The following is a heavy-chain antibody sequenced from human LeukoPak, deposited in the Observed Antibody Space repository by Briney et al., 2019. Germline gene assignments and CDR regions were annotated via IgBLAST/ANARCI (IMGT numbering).Heavy chain of an antibody. J-gene: IGHJ6*03. CDR1: GYTFTGYY. CDR2: INPNSGGT. CDR3: ARGMEPLNLYYMDV. D-gene: IGHD1-26*01. V-gene: IGHV1-2*02. Sequence: ASVKVSCKASGYTFTGYYIHWVRQAPGQGLEWMGWINPNSGGTNYAQKFQGRVTMTRDTSISTAYMELSRLRSDDTAVYYCARGMEPLNLYYMDVWGKGTTVTVSS.